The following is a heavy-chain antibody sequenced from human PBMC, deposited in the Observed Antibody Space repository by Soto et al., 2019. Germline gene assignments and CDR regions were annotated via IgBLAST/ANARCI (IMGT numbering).Heavy chain of an antibody. CDR3: ARYPGSNYYYGMDV. CDR1: GFTFSSYA. Sequence: QVQLVESGGGVVQPGRSLRLSCEASGFTFSSYAMHWVRQAPGKGLEWVAVISYDGSNKYYADSLKGRFTISRDNSKNPLYLQMNSLRAKDTAVYYCARYPGSNYYYGMDVWGQGTTVTVSS. J-gene: IGHJ6*02. CDR2: ISYDGSNK. V-gene: IGHV3-30-3*01. D-gene: IGHD2-15*01.